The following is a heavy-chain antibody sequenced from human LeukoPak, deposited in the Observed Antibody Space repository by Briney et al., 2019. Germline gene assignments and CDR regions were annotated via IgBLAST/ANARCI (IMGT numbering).Heavy chain of an antibody. CDR3: ARAIAAADPYYYYGMDV. V-gene: IGHV1-3*01. CDR1: GYTFTSYA. J-gene: IGHJ6*02. CDR2: INAGNGNT. Sequence: ASVKDSCKASGYTFTSYAMHWVRQAPGQRLEWMGWINAGNGNTKYSQKFQGRVTITRDTSASTAYMELSSLRSEDTAVYYCARAIAAADPYYYYGMDVWGQGTTVTVSS. D-gene: IGHD6-13*01.